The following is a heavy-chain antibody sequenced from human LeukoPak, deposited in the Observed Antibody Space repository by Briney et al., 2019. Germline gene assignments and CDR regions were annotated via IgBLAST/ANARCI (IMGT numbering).Heavy chain of an antibody. J-gene: IGHJ4*02. CDR1: GASVSSSY. V-gene: IGHV4-4*08. CDR3: ARGQRFFDY. CDR2: TYTSGST. Sequence: KSSETLSLTCSVSGASVSSSYWSWIRQSPGTGLEWIAYTYTSGSTNYNPSLKSRVTISVNMSENQTSLMLSTVPTADTAVYYGARGQRFFDYWGQGSLVTVSS.